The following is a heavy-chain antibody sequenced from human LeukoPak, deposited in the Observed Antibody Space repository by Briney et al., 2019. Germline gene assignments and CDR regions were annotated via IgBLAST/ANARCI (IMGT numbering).Heavy chain of an antibody. V-gene: IGHV1-2*02. CDR1: GYPFTGYY. J-gene: IGHJ5*02. D-gene: IGHD6-25*01. CDR2: INPNSGGT. Sequence: GSVKVSCQASGYPFTGYYMHWVRPAPGQGLEWMGWINPNSGGTNYAQKFQGRVTMTRDTSISTAYMELSRLRSDDTAVYYCARDFERYSSDPNNWFDPWGQGTLVTVSS. CDR3: ARDFERYSSDPNNWFDP.